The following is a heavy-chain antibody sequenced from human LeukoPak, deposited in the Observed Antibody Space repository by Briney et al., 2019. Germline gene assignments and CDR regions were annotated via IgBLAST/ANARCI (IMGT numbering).Heavy chain of an antibody. Sequence: SETLSLTCAVYGGSFSGYYWSWIRQPPGKGLEWIGEINHSGSTNYNPSLKSRVTISVDTSKNQFSLKLSSVTAADTAVYYCARLDDFWSGRDYYYYMDVWGKGTTVTVSS. CDR1: GGSFSGYY. D-gene: IGHD3-3*01. J-gene: IGHJ6*03. V-gene: IGHV4-34*01. CDR3: ARLDDFWSGRDYYYYMDV. CDR2: INHSGST.